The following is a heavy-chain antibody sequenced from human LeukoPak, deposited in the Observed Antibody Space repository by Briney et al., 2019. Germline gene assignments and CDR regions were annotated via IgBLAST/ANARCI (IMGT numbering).Heavy chain of an antibody. D-gene: IGHD1-26*01. CDR3: ARQGLVGATVDSGDY. CDR1: GDSIRNSNHY. Sequence: PSETLSLTCSVSGDSIRNSNHYWGWVRQPPGKGLEWIGSIYYSGSTYYNPSLKSRVTISVDTSKNQFSLKLSSVTAADTAVYYCARQGLVGATVDSGDYWGQGTLVTVSS. V-gene: IGHV4-39*01. J-gene: IGHJ4*02. CDR2: IYYSGST.